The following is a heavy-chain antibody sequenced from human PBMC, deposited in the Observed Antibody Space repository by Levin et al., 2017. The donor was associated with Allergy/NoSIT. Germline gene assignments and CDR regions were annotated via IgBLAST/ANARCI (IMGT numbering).Heavy chain of an antibody. CDR2: VDDRGNT. D-gene: IGHD7-27*01. CDR3: ARNWGYFDF. CDR1: GGSVSSATYY. J-gene: IGHJ4*02. V-gene: IGHV4-61*01. Sequence: PSETLSLTCTFSGGSVSSATYYWTWIRQSPGKGLQWIGYVDDRGNTNYNPSLKSRVTISLDRSQNQFSLKLKSVTAADTAVYFCARNWGYFDFWGQGALVTVAS.